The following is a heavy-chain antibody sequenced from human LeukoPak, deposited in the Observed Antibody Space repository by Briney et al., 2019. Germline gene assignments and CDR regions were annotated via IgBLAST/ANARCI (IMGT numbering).Heavy chain of an antibody. CDR3: ARDGYYYGSGSYYKVDFDY. V-gene: IGHV3-23*01. Sequence: GGSLRLSCAASGFTFSSYAMSWVRQAPGKGLEWVSTVSGGGGTTYYADSVKGRFTISRDNAKNSLYLQMNSLRAEDTAVYYCARDGYYYGSGSYYKVDFDYWGQGTLVTVSS. J-gene: IGHJ4*02. CDR2: VSGGGGTT. D-gene: IGHD3-10*01. CDR1: GFTFSSYA.